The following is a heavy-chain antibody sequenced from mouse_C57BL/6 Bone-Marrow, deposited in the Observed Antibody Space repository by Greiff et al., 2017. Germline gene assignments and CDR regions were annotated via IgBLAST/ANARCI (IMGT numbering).Heavy chain of an antibody. CDR3: TNDYEGPWFAY. Sequence: VQLQQSGTVLVRPGASVKMSCKTSGYTFTSYGMHWVKQRPGQGLEWIGAIYPGNSDTSYNQKFKGKAKLTAVTSASTAYMELSSLTNEDSAVYYCTNDYEGPWFAYWGQGTLVTVSA. V-gene: IGHV1-5*01. CDR1: GYTFTSYG. D-gene: IGHD2-4*01. J-gene: IGHJ3*01. CDR2: IYPGNSDT.